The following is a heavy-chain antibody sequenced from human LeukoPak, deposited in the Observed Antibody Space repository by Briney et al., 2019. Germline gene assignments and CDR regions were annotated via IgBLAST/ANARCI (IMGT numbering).Heavy chain of an antibody. V-gene: IGHV3-33*01. Sequence: GGSLRLSCAASGFTFTTYGMHWVRQAPGKGLGWGAVIWDDGNNKYYAESLKGRFTISRDNSKNTLYLQVNSLRAEDTAVYYCARDLGKGRYLDYWGQGTLVTVSS. CDR3: ARDLGKGRYLDY. J-gene: IGHJ4*02. D-gene: IGHD4-23*01. CDR1: GFTFTTYG. CDR2: IWDDGNNK.